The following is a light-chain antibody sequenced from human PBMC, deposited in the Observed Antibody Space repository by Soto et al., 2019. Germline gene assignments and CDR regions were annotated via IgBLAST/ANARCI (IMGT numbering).Light chain of an antibody. Sequence: EIVMTQSPATLSVSPCERATLSCRASQSVSSNLAWYQQKPGQAPRLLIYGASNRATGIPDRFSGSGSGTDFTLTISRLEPEDFAVYYCQQYGSSGTFGQGTKVDIK. J-gene: IGKJ1*01. CDR3: QQYGSSGT. CDR2: GAS. CDR1: QSVSSN. V-gene: IGKV3-20*01.